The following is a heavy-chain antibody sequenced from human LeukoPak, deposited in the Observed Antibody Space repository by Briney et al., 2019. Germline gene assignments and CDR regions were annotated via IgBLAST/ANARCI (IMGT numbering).Heavy chain of an antibody. CDR2: ISTRSNSI. J-gene: IGHJ4*02. V-gene: IGHV3-48*02. CDR3: XRMEXXVPDY. CDR1: GFTFSSYS. D-gene: IGHD1-1*01. Sequence: GGSLRLSCAASGFTFSSYSMSWVRQAPGKGLEWVSCISTRSNSIYYADSVRGRFTISRENAKNSLFLQMNNLRDEDAAVYYCXRMEXXVPDYWGQGT.